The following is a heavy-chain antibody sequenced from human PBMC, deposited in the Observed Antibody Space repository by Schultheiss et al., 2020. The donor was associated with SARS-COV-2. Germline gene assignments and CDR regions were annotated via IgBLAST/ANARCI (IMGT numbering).Heavy chain of an antibody. V-gene: IGHV1-2*06. CDR1: GYTFTGDY. CDR2: INPNSGGT. J-gene: IGHJ4*02. Sequence: ASVKVSCKASGYTFTGDYMHWVRQAPGQGLEWMGRINPNSGGTNYAQKFQGRVTMTRDTSISTAYMELSRLRSDDTAVYYCARGDGYNSPSNYWGQGTLVTVSS. CDR3: ARGDGYNSPSNY. D-gene: IGHD5-24*01.